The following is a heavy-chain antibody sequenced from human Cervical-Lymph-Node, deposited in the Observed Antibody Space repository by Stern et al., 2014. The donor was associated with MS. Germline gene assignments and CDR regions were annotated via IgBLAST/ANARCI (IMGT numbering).Heavy chain of an antibody. CDR3: ARTLGGRSGFYGY. Sequence: QVQLQESGPGLVQPSQTLSLSCTVSGGSISRGSYYWSWIRQPPGQGLEWIGRMYHGGNNYYTPSLKSRVTISVDTPKNKFPLKLNTVTAADTAVYYCARTLGGRSGFYGYWGQGTQVTVSS. J-gene: IGHJ4*02. V-gene: IGHV4-61*02. CDR2: MYHGGNN. D-gene: IGHD3-3*01. CDR1: GGSISRGSYY.